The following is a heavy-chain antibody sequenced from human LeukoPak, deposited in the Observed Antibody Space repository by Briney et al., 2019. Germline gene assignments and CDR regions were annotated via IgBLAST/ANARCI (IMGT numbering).Heavy chain of an antibody. J-gene: IGHJ3*02. V-gene: IGHV3-53*01. CDR1: GFTVSSNY. Sequence: PGGSLRLSCGASGFTVSSNYMSWVRQAPGKGLEWASVIYSGGSTYYADSVKGRFTISRDNSKNTLYLQMNSLRAEDTAVYYCVRASSYGFNIWGQGTMVTVSS. D-gene: IGHD2-2*01. CDR3: VRASSYGFNI. CDR2: IYSGGST.